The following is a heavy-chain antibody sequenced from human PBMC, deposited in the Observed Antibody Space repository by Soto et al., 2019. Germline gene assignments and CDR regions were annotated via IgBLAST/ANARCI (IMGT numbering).Heavy chain of an antibody. J-gene: IGHJ5*02. D-gene: IGHD6-13*01. V-gene: IGHV1-69*08. CDR3: ARDGGSGMGLGWFDP. CDR2: IIPILGIA. CDR1: GGTFSSYT. Sequence: QVQLVQSGAEVKKPGSSVKVSCKASGGTFSSYTISWVRQAPGQGLEWMGRIIPILGIANYAQKFQGRVTITADKSTGTAYLELSSLRSEDTAVYYCARDGGSGMGLGWFDPWGQGTLVTVSS.